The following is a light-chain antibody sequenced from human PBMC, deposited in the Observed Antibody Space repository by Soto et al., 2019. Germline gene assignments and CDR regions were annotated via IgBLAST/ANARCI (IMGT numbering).Light chain of an antibody. CDR2: GNS. CDR1: RSNIGSNL. V-gene: IGLV1-40*01. Sequence: QSVLTQPPSASGTPGQRVTISCSGSRSNIGSNLVNWYQQLPGTAPKLLIYGNSDRPSGVPDRFSGSKSGTSASLAITGLQAEDEADYYCQAYDSSLSDYVFGNGTKLTV. CDR3: QAYDSSLSDYV. J-gene: IGLJ1*01.